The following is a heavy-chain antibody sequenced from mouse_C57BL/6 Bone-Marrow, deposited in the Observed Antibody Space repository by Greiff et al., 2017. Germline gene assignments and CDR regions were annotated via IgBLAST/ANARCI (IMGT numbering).Heavy chain of an antibody. CDR2: IYPNNGGN. D-gene: IGHD2-1*01. V-gene: IGHV1-34*01. J-gene: IGHJ4*01. CDR3: ASREGNYAWDEGFYYAMDD. Sequence: VQLQQSGPELVKPGASVKMSCKASGYTFTDYYMHWVKQSHGKSLEWIGYIYPNNGGNGYNQKFKGKATLTVDKSSSTAYMELRSLTSEDSAVYYCASREGNYAWDEGFYYAMDDWGQGTSVTVSS. CDR1: GYTFTDYY.